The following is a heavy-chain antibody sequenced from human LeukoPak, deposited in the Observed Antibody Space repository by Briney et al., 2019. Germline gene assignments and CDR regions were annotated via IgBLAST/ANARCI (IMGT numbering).Heavy chain of an antibody. CDR3: ARGSSGWYFRFDY. CDR1: GFIFSSFN. CDR2: ISSSSSYI. V-gene: IGHV3-21*01. Sequence: GGSLRLSCAASGFIFSSFNMNWVRQAPGKGLECVSSISSSSSYIYYADSVKGRFTISRDNAKNSLYLQMNSLRAEDTAVYYCARGSSGWYFRFDYWGQGTLVTVSS. D-gene: IGHD6-19*01. J-gene: IGHJ4*02.